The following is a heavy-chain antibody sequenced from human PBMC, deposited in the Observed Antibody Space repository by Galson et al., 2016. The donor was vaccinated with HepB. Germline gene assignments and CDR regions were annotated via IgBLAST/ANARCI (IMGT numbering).Heavy chain of an antibody. CDR1: GGSISSGGYY. Sequence: ETLSLTCTVSGGSISSGGYYWSWIRQAPGKGLEWVSVIFPSGGTTNADSVRGRFIVSRDSAKNTLYLQMNSLRVEDTAVYYCGTSSRAWGCDAFDIWGQGTVVTVSS. D-gene: IGHD7-27*01. V-gene: IGHV3-53*01. CDR3: GTSSRAWGCDAFDI. CDR2: IFPSGGT. J-gene: IGHJ3*02.